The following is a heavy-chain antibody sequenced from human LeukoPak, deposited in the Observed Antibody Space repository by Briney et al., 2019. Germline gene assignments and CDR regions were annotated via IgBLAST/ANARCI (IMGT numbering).Heavy chain of an antibody. V-gene: IGHV1-8*02. Sequence: ASVKVSCKASGGTFSSYAISWVRQAPGQGLEWMGWMRPNSGNTGYAQKFQGRVTMTMNTSITTAYMELRSLRSEDTAVYYCAKGPVDTAMVGIFDYWGQGTLVTVSS. D-gene: IGHD5-18*01. J-gene: IGHJ4*02. CDR1: GGTFSSYA. CDR3: AKGPVDTAMVGIFDY. CDR2: MRPNSGNT.